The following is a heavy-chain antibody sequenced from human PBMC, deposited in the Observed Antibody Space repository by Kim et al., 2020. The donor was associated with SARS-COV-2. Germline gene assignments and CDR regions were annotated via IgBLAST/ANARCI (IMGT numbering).Heavy chain of an antibody. V-gene: IGHV7-4-1*02. CDR2: INTNTGNP. D-gene: IGHD3-22*01. CDR1: GYTFTSYA. J-gene: IGHJ4*02. Sequence: ASVKVSCKASGYTFTSYAMNWVRQAPGQGLEWMGWINTNTGNPTYAQGFTGRFVFSLDTSVSTAYLQISSLKAEDTAVYYCASDYYDSSGYYCLFDYWGQGTLVTVSS. CDR3: ASDYYDSSGYYCLFDY.